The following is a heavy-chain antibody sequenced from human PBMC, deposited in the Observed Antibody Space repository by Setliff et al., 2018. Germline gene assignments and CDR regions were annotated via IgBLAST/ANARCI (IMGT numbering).Heavy chain of an antibody. V-gene: IGHV4-4*09. D-gene: IGHD3-3*01. Sequence: PSETLSLTCTVSGDSICRYYWSWIRQPPGKGLEWIGQIHTGSTNYSPSLKSRVTISVDTSKNQFSLKLSSVTAADTAVYYCARGYYNFLSGYYTPYYFDYWGQGTLVTVSS. CDR3: ARGYYNFLSGYYTPYYFDY. J-gene: IGHJ4*02. CDR1: GDSICRYY. CDR2: IHTGST.